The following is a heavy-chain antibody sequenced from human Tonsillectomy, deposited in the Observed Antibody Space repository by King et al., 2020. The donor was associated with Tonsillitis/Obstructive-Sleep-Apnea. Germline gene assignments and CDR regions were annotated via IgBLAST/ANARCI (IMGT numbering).Heavy chain of an antibody. J-gene: IGHJ1*01. CDR1: GFTFDDYG. CDR3: ANGQQQLAPGEYFHH. Sequence: VQLVESGGGVVQPGGSLRLSCAASGFTFDDYGMHWVRQAPGKGLEWVSLISGDGGRTYYADSVKGRFTISRDNSKDSLFLQMNSLRTEDTALYYCANGQQQLAPGEYFHHWGQGTLVTVSS. CDR2: ISGDGGRT. V-gene: IGHV3-43*02. D-gene: IGHD6-13*01.